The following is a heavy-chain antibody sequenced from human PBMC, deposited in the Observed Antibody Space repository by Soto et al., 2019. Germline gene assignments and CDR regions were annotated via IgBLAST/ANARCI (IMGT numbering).Heavy chain of an antibody. D-gene: IGHD1-26*01. CDR1: GFTFSSDA. Sequence: EVQLLESGGGLVQPGGSLRLSCAASGFTFSSDAMNWVRQAPGKGLECVSVISGSGGSTYYADSVKGRFTISRANSKNTLYLQMNSLRAEDTAVYYCARRGSGSYYDYWGQGTLVTVSS. CDR2: ISGSGGST. V-gene: IGHV3-23*01. J-gene: IGHJ4*02. CDR3: ARRGSGSYYDY.